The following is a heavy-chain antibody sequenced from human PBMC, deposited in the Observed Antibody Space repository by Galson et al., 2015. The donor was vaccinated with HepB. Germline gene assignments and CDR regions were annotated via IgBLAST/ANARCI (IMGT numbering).Heavy chain of an antibody. Sequence: SLRLSCAASGFTFGGYWIHWVRQAPGKGLEWVGNINLDGSANFYVDSVKGRFTISRDNAKNSVYLQMSSLRAEDTAVYYCGVKDSGYWGQGTLVTVSS. CDR1: GFTFGGYW. V-gene: IGHV3-7*01. D-gene: IGHD3-10*01. J-gene: IGHJ4*02. CDR2: INLDGSAN. CDR3: GVKDSGY.